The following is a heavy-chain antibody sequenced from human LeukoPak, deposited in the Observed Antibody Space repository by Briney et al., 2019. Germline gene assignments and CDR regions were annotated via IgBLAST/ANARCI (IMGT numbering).Heavy chain of an antibody. J-gene: IGHJ4*02. CDR2: INHIGST. Sequence: SETLSLTCAVYGGSFSGYYWSWIRPPPGTGLEWMGEINHIGSTNYNPSLKSRVTISVDTSMNQFSLKLSSVTAADTAVYYCARHGGYYDILTGYYNQYYFDYWGQGTLVTVSS. CDR3: ARHGGYYDILTGYYNQYYFDY. D-gene: IGHD3-9*01. V-gene: IGHV4-34*01. CDR1: GGSFSGYY.